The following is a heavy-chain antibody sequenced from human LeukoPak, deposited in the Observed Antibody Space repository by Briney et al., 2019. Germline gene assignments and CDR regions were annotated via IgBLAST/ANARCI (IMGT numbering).Heavy chain of an antibody. D-gene: IGHD5-18*01. CDR1: GFTFDDHG. CDR3: TRASGYSSGSVDY. V-gene: IGHV3-9*03. J-gene: IGHJ4*02. CDR2: ISWNSGSI. Sequence: QTGRSLRLSCAASGFTFDDHGMHWVRQAPGKGLEWVSGISWNSGSIGYADSVKGRFTISRDNAKSTPYLQMNSLRTDDMALYYCTRASGYSSGSVDYWGQGTLVTVSS.